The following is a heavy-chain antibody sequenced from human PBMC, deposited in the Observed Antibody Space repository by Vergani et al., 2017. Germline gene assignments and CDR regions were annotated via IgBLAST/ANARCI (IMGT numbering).Heavy chain of an antibody. J-gene: IGHJ4*02. CDR3: ARTESFILRYFHWAL. Sequence: QLHLQESGPGLVKPSETLSLTCTVSGGSITSSSYYWGWIRQPPGKGLEWFGNIYHSGVAYYNPSLKGRVTISVDTSKNQFSLEVTSVTAADTAIYFWARTESFILRYFHWALWGQGTLVTVSS. V-gene: IGHV4-39*01. D-gene: IGHD3-9*01. CDR1: GGSITSSSYY. CDR2: IYHSGVA.